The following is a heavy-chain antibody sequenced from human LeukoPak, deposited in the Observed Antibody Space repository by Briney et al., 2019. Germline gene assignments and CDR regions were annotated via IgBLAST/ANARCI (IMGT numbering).Heavy chain of an antibody. CDR2: INTDESKI. CDR3: ARDRGWLQLTALGY. CDR1: GFTFSSHW. D-gene: IGHD5-24*01. V-gene: IGHV3-74*01. J-gene: IGHJ4*02. Sequence: GGSLRLSCAASGFTFSSHWKHWVRQTPGKGLVWVSRINTDESKINHADSVKGRFTISRDNAKNSLYLQMNSLRAEDTAVYYCARDRGWLQLTALGYWGQGTLVTVSS.